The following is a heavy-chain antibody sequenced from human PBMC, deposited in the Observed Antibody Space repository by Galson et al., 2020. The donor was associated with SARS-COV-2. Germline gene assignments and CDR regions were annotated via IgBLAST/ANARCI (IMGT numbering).Heavy chain of an antibody. V-gene: IGHV3-23*01. D-gene: IGHD6-6*01. J-gene: IGHJ4*02. CDR1: GFSFITYA. CDR2: ISEGAGDST. Sequence: GGSLRLSCAASGFSFITYAMSWVRQAPGKGLEWVSTISEGAGDSTYYTGSVRGRFTISRDNSKNTLYLQMNGLRAEDTAIYYCAPYSSSSGNVYWGQGTLVTVSS. CDR3: APYSSSSGNVY.